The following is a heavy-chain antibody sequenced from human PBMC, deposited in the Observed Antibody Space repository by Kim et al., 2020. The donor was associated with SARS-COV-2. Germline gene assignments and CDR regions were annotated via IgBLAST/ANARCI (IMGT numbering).Heavy chain of an antibody. CDR3: ATVAPSGNYLDY. CDR1: GFTFRNVW. V-gene: IGHV3-15*01. J-gene: IGHJ4*02. D-gene: IGHD1-26*01. CDR2: VKSKRDDETT. Sequence: GGSLRLSCVASGFTFRNVWMTWVRQAPGKGLEWVGRVKSKRDDETTDYATSVKGRLTISRDDSRNTLFLQMNSLRDEDTAVYYCATVAPSGNYLDYWGQGNLVTVSS.